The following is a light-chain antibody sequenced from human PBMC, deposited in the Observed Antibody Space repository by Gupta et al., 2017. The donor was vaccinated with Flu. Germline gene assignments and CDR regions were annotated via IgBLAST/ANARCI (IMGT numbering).Light chain of an antibody. CDR2: AAS. Sequence: DIQMTQSPSSLSASVGDRVTITCRASQSISIYLNWYQQRLGKAPKLLIYAASTLQSGVPSRFSGSGSGTDFTLTINSLQPEDFATYYCQQSYNTPLTFGRGTTVEIK. CDR3: QQSYNTPLT. J-gene: IGKJ4*01. V-gene: IGKV1-39*01. CDR1: QSISIY.